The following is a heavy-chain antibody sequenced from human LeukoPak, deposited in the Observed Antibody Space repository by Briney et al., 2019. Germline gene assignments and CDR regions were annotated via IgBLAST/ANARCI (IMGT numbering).Heavy chain of an antibody. D-gene: IGHD6-19*01. CDR1: GFTLSSFA. Sequence: PGGSLRLSCAASGFTLSSFAMSWVRQAPGKGLEWVSSISDSGGSTYYADSVKGRFTISRDNSKNTLYLQMNSLRAEDTAVYCCAKEEIAVAGTFYYGMDVWGQGTLVTVSS. CDR3: AKEEIAVAGTFYYGMDV. V-gene: IGHV3-23*01. CDR2: ISDSGGST. J-gene: IGHJ6*02.